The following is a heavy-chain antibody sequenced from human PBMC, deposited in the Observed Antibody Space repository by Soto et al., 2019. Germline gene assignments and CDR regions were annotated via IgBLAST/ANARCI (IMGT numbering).Heavy chain of an antibody. CDR1: GFTFDDYA. V-gene: IGHV3-49*03. Sequence: PGGSLRLSCTSSGFTFDDYAMSWFRQAPGMGLEWVAFLRSKHYGGTTEYAASVKGRFTISSDDSKTTAYLQMNSQKTENTAIKICTRRKESYSIYGGQETLVPVS. CDR2: LRSKHYGGTT. CDR3: TRRKESYSIY. D-gene: IGHD1-26*01. J-gene: IGHJ4*02.